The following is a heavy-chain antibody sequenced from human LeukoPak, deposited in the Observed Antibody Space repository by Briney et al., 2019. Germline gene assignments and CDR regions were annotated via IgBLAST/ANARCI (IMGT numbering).Heavy chain of an antibody. V-gene: IGHV3-7*01. J-gene: IGHJ1*01. CDR1: GFTFSSYW. CDR2: IKQDGTEK. CDR3: AKAESYYDNSGYYYGEYFQH. Sequence: PGGSLRLSCAASGFTFSSYWMSWVRQAPGKGLEWVANIKQDGTEKYYVDSVKGRFTISRDNAKNSLYLQMNSLRVEDTAVYYCAKAESYYDNSGYYYGEYFQHWGQGTLVTVSS. D-gene: IGHD3-22*01.